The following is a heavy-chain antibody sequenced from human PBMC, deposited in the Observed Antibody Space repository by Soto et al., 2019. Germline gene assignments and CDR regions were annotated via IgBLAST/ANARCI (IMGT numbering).Heavy chain of an antibody. V-gene: IGHV4-31*03. CDR1: GGSISNSANH. CDR3: VKVVRGVPNWFDP. D-gene: IGHD3-10*01. J-gene: IGHJ5*02. CDR2: IYYSGGT. Sequence: QVQLQESGPGLVRPSQTLSLSCTVSGGSISNSANHWSWIRQHPGEGLEWIGYIYYSGGTYYSPSLSGRFTMSIDASKYQFSLKLSSVTAADTAVYYCVKVVRGVPNWFDPWGQGTLVTVSS.